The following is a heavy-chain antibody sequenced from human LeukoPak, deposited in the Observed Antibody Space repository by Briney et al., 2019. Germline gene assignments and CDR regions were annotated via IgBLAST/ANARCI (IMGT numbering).Heavy chain of an antibody. J-gene: IGHJ6*03. CDR1: GFTFSSYA. Sequence: LTGGSLRLSCAASGFTFSSYAMHWVRQAPGKGLEWVAVISYDGSNKYYADSVKGRFTISRDNSKNTLYLQMNSLRAEDTAVYYCAREGSGYYYCYYMDVWGKGTTVTVSS. D-gene: IGHD2-15*01. CDR3: AREGSGYYYCYYMDV. V-gene: IGHV3-30*04. CDR2: ISYDGSNK.